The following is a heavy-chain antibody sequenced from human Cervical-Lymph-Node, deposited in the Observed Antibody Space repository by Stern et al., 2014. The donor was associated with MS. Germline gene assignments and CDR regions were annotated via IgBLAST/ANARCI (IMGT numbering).Heavy chain of an antibody. Sequence: VQLVESGGGVVQPGRSLRLSCAASGFTFSSYGMHWVRQAPGKGLEWVAVIWYDGSNKYYADSVKGRFTISRDNSKNTLYLQMNSLRAEDTAVYYCARDCKLRYYYYGMDVWGQGTTVTASS. J-gene: IGHJ6*02. CDR2: IWYDGSNK. CDR1: GFTFSSYG. D-gene: IGHD1-26*01. V-gene: IGHV3-33*01. CDR3: ARDCKLRYYYYGMDV.